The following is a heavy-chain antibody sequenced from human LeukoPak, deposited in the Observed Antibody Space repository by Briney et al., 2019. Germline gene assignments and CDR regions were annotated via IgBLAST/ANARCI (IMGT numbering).Heavy chain of an antibody. Sequence: SETLSLTCTVSGGSISSGGYYWSWIRQHPGKGLEWIGYIYYSGSTYFNPSLKSRVTISVDTSKNQFSLKLSSVTAADTAVYYCARVGSSREAFDIWGQGTMVTVSS. V-gene: IGHV4-31*03. CDR2: IYYSGST. CDR1: GGSISSGGYY. D-gene: IGHD1-26*01. CDR3: ARVGSSREAFDI. J-gene: IGHJ3*02.